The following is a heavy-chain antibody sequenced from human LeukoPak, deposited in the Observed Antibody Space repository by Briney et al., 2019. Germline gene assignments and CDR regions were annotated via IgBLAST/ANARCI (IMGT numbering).Heavy chain of an antibody. J-gene: IGHJ4*02. V-gene: IGHV1-2*02. D-gene: IGHD3-3*01. CDR2: INPNSGGT. Sequence: ASVKVSCKASGYTFTGYYMHWVRQAPGQGLEWMGWINPNSGGTNYAQKFQGRVTMTRDTSISTAYMELSRLRSDDTAVYYCARAGLLECLSFDYWGQGTLVTVSS. CDR3: ARAGLLECLSFDY. CDR1: GYTFTGYY.